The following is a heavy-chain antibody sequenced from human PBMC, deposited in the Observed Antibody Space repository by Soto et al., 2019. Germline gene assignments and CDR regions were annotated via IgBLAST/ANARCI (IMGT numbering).Heavy chain of an antibody. CDR2: INTKFSDT. D-gene: IGHD3-10*01. CDR3: ARNMDYYYGPGSGNGHGF. V-gene: IGHV1-2*02. CDR1: GYTFTAYY. Sequence: QVQLVQSGAEVKEPGDSVRVSCEASGYTFTAYYIHWVRQAPGQGLEWMGWINTKFSDTTYAQDFQGRVSMTRDMSISTVYLALSRLTSDDTAIYYCARNMDYYYGPGSGNGHGFWGQGTTVTVFS. J-gene: IGHJ6*02.